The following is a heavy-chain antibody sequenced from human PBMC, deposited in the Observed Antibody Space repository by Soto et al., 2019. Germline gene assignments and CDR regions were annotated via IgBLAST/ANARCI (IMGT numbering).Heavy chain of an antibody. CDR3: STLGEWGRYSGY. J-gene: IGHJ4*02. D-gene: IGHD3-16*01. Sequence: EVQLVESGGGLVQPGGSLKLSCAASGFTFSGAAIHWVRQASGKGLEWVGRIRSKAKDYATAYTESVKGRFTISRDDSKYTAYLQMNSLKTDDTAMYYCSTLGEWGRYSGYWGQGTLVTVSS. CDR1: GFTFSGAA. V-gene: IGHV3-73*02. CDR2: IRSKAKDYAT.